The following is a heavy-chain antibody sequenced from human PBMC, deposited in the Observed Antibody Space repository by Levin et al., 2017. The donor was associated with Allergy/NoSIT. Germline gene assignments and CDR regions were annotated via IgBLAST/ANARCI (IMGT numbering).Heavy chain of an antibody. CDR1: GYTFTGYY. CDR3: ARNGDLSYREFDY. V-gene: IGHV1-2*02. D-gene: IGHD2-21*02. J-gene: IGHJ4*02. Sequence: ASVKVSCKASGYTFTGYYVHWVRQAPGQGLEWMGWVNPNSGGTRYAQKFQGRVTMTRDSSITTAYMDLSSLTSDDTAVYFCARNGDLSYREFDYWGQGTLLTVSS. CDR2: VNPNSGGT.